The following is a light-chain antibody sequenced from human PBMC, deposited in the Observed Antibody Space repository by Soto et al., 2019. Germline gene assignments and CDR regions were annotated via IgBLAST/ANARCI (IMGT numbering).Light chain of an antibody. J-gene: IGLJ1*01. V-gene: IGLV2-8*01. CDR1: SSDVGHYYF. CDR3: SSFTSSVTYV. CDR2: EVN. Sequence: QSVLTQPPSASGSPGQSVTISSTGTSSDVGHYYFVSWYQQHPDKGPKLTIFEVNKRPSGVPDRFSGSLTVSGLQAEAEADDYCSSFTSSVTYVFGTGTKVTVL.